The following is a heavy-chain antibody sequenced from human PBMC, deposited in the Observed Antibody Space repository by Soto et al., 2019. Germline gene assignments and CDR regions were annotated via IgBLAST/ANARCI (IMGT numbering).Heavy chain of an antibody. CDR2: ISGSGGST. CDR3: AKGGMLRYFDWSIRGYFDL. CDR1: GFTFGNYA. J-gene: IGHJ2*01. Sequence: PGESLKISCAASGFTFGNYAMSWVRQAPGKGLEWVSAISGSGGSTYYADSVKGRFTISRDNSKNTLYLQMNSLRAEDTAVYYCAKGGMLRYFDWSIRGYFDLWGRGTLVTVSS. D-gene: IGHD3-9*01. V-gene: IGHV3-23*01.